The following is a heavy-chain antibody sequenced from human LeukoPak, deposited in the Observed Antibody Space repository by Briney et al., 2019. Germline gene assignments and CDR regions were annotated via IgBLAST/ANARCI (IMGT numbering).Heavy chain of an antibody. CDR2: INSDGSST. D-gene: IGHD3-22*01. CDR3: ARDGTYYYDSSGYYGYYYYYMDV. V-gene: IGHV3-74*01. CDR1: GFTFSSYW. Sequence: GGSLRLSCAASGFTFSSYWMHWVRQAPGKGLVWVSRINSDGSSTSYADSVKGRFTISRDNAKNTLYLQMNSLRAEDTAVYYCARDGTYYYDSSGYYGYYYYYMDVWGKGTTVTVSS. J-gene: IGHJ6*03.